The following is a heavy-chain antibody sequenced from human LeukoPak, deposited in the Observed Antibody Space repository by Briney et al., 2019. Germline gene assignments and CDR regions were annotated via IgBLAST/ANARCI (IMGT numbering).Heavy chain of an antibody. V-gene: IGHV3-7*01. D-gene: IGHD3-16*01. J-gene: IGHJ4*02. Sequence: GGSLRLSCVASGFIFTDHWMSWVRQAPGKGLDLVANIKEDESAKFYADSVRGRFTISRDNAKNSVYLEMNNLRVEDTAVYYCARAVDVADYWGRGILVTVSS. CDR1: GFIFTDHW. CDR2: IKEDESAK. CDR3: ARAVDVADY.